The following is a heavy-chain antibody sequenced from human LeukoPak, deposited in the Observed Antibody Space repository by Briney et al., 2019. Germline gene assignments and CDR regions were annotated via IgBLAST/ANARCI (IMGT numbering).Heavy chain of an antibody. CDR3: ASSFGAVGYYYYGMDV. V-gene: IGHV1-18*01. J-gene: IGHJ6*02. D-gene: IGHD6-19*01. Sequence: ASVKVSCKASGYTFTSYAMHWVRQAPGQRLEWMGWISAYNGNTNYAQKLQGRVTMTTDTSTGTAYMELRSLRSDDTAVYYCASSFGAVGYYYYGMDVWGQGTTVTVSS. CDR2: ISAYNGNT. CDR1: GYTFTSYA.